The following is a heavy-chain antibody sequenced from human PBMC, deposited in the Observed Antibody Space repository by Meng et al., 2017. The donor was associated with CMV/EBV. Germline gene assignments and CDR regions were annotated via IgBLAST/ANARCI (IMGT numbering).Heavy chain of an antibody. V-gene: IGHV4-4*02. CDR1: GSSSSSNW. Sequence: GSSSSSNWWSWVRQPPGKGLEWIGEIYHSGSTNYNPSLKSRVTISVDKSKNQFSLKLSSVTAADTAVYYCARGATTLVVIAQGPFDPWGQGTLVTVSS. D-gene: IGHD2-21*01. CDR2: IYHSGST. J-gene: IGHJ5*02. CDR3: ARGATTLVVIAQGPFDP.